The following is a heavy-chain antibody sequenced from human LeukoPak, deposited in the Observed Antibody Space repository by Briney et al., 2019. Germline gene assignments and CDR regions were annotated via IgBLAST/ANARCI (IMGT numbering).Heavy chain of an antibody. Sequence: GASVKVSCKASGYTFSGYYMHWMRQAPGQGLEWMGWINPNSGDTNYAQKFQGRVTMTRDTSITTAYMELTSLRSDDTAVYYCARGLNYGSGSYFFMSSTDHWGQGTLVAVSS. J-gene: IGHJ4*02. CDR2: INPNSGDT. D-gene: IGHD3-10*01. CDR3: ARGLNYGSGSYFFMSSTDH. V-gene: IGHV1-2*02. CDR1: GYTFSGYY.